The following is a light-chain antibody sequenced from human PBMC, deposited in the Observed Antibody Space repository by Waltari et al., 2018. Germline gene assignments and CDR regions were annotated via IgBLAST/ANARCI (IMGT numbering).Light chain of an antibody. J-gene: IGLJ3*02. CDR2: GKD. CDR1: SPRTSY. CDR3: SSRNGRANQVV. Sequence: SSELTQDPAVSVALGQTVRTTCHGDSPRTSYASWYQLKPGQAPVLVIYGKDKRPSGIPDRISGYSSGATSSLTITGAQAEDEADYYCSSRNGRANQVVFAGGTKVTVL. V-gene: IGLV3-19*01.